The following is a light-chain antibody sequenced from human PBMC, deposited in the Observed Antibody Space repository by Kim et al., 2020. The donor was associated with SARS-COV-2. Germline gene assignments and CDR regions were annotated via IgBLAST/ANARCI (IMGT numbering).Light chain of an antibody. CDR1: QSVKNY. CDR2: GAS. V-gene: IGKV3-15*01. Sequence: EVVMTQSPATVSVSPGERATLSCRASQSVKNYVVWYQHKPGQAPRVLIYGASTRATGVPVRFSGSGSGTEFTLTISSLQSEDFGIYYCQQFNNWPLYSFGQGTKLEI. J-gene: IGKJ2*03. CDR3: QQFNNWPLYS.